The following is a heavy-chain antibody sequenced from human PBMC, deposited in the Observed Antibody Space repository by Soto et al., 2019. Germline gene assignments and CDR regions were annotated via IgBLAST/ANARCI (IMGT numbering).Heavy chain of an antibody. CDR3: AFPYCGGDCYPVSSKIIDY. D-gene: IGHD2-21*02. Sequence: QVQLVESGGGVVQPGRSLRLSCAASGFTFSSYGMHWVRQAPGKGLEWVAVISYDGSNKYYADSVKGRFTISRDNSKNTLYLQMNSLRAEDTAVYYCAFPYCGGDCYPVSSKIIDYWGQGTLVTVSS. CDR1: GFTFSSYG. J-gene: IGHJ4*02. CDR2: ISYDGSNK. V-gene: IGHV3-30*03.